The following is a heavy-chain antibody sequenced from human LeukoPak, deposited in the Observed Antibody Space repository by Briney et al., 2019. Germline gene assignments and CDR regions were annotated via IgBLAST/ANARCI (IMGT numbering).Heavy chain of an antibody. CDR2: ISAYNGNT. D-gene: IGHD6-19*01. J-gene: IGHJ4*02. CDR1: GYTFTSYG. Sequence: GASVKVSCKASGYTFTSYGISWVRQAPGQGLEWMGWISAYNGNTNYAQKLQGRVTMTTDTSTSTAYMELRSLRSDDTAVYYCARDMRPSSGWFRSEQVIDYWGQGTLVTVSS. V-gene: IGHV1-18*01. CDR3: ARDMRPSSGWFRSEQVIDY.